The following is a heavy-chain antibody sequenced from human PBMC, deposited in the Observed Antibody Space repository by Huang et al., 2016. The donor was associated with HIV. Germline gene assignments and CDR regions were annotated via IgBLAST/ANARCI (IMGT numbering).Heavy chain of an antibody. CDR1: GYTFTNDG. Sequence: QVHLVQSGAAVKKPGASVKVSCQASGYTFTNDGLNWVRQAPGQGLEWMGGIHTDTGYTNYAQKFQVRVTMTADTSTSTAYMVVRSLRSDDTAVYYCARDFRKGHYYDSNGKRRLLYYYYMDVWGKGTTVIVSS. V-gene: IGHV1-18*01. CDR3: ARDFRKGHYYDSNGKRRLLYYYYMDV. CDR2: IHTDTGYT. J-gene: IGHJ6*03. D-gene: IGHD3-22*01.